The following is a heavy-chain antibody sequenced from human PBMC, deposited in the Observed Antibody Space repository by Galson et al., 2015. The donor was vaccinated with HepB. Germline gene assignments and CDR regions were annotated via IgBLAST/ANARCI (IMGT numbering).Heavy chain of an antibody. CDR3: AKDHGDYENYYYYYMDV. V-gene: IGHV3-30*18. Sequence: LRLSCAASGFTFSSYGMHWVRQAPGKGLEWVAVISYDGSNKYYADSVKGRFTISRDNSKNTLYLQMNSLRAEDTAVYYCAKDHGDYENYYYYYMDVWGKGTTVTVSS. D-gene: IGHD4-17*01. J-gene: IGHJ6*03. CDR2: ISYDGSNK. CDR1: GFTFSSYG.